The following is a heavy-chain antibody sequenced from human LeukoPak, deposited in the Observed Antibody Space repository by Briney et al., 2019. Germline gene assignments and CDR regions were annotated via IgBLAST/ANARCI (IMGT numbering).Heavy chain of an antibody. CDR2: ISGTDDTT. CDR3: AKNRYNTFKYYFDY. D-gene: IGHD1-14*01. V-gene: IGHV3-23*01. CDR1: GFTFRNFA. Sequence: GGSLRLSCAASGFTFRNFALSWVRQAPGKGPEWVSAISGTDDTTHYADSVKGRFTISRDNSENTLYLQMNSLRAEDTAIYFCAKNRYNTFKYYFDYWGQGTLVTVSS. J-gene: IGHJ4*02.